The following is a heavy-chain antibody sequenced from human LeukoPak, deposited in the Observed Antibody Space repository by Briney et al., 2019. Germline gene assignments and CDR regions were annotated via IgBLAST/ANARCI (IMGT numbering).Heavy chain of an antibody. CDR2: ISSSSSTI. J-gene: IGHJ4*02. D-gene: IGHD3-3*01. Sequence: GGSLRLSCAASGFTFSSYSMNWVRQAPGKGLEWVSYISSSSSTIYYADSVKGRFTISRDNAKNSLYLQMNSLRAEDTAVYYCARDPKGLRFLEWLSQYYFDYWGQGTLVTVSS. V-gene: IGHV3-48*04. CDR1: GFTFSSYS. CDR3: ARDPKGLRFLEWLSQYYFDY.